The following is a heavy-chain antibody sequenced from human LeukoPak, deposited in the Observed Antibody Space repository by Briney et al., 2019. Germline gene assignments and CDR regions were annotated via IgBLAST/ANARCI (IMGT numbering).Heavy chain of an antibody. CDR2: MNPSSGNT. D-gene: IGHD3-3*01. CDR3: ARGNVLRFLEWLFSAFDI. Sequence: ASVKVSCKASGYTFTSYDINWVRQATGQGLEWMGWMNPSSGNTGYAQKFQGRVTITRNTSISTAYMELSSLRSEDTAVYYCARGNVLRFLEWLFSAFDIWGQGTMVTVSS. V-gene: IGHV1-8*03. CDR1: GYTFTSYD. J-gene: IGHJ3*02.